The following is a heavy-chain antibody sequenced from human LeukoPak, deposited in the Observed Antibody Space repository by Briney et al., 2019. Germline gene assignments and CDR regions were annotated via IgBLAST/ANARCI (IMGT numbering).Heavy chain of an antibody. Sequence: GGSLRLSCAASGFTFSSNGIHWVRQAPGKGLEWVSYISSSSSYTNYADSVKGRFTISRDNAKNSLYLQMNSLRAEDTAVYYCARYCSGGSCYVNWFDPWGQGTLVTVSS. CDR1: GFTFSSNG. J-gene: IGHJ5*02. V-gene: IGHV3-21*05. CDR2: ISSSSSYT. D-gene: IGHD2-15*01. CDR3: ARYCSGGSCYVNWFDP.